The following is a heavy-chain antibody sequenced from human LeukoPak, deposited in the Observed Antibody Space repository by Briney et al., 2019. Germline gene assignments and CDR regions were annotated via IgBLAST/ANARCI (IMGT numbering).Heavy chain of an antibody. CDR1: GFTFSDYY. J-gene: IGHJ6*02. V-gene: IGHV3-11*01. Sequence: GGSLRLSCAASGFTFSDYYMSWIRQAPGKGLEWVSYISSSGSTIYYADSVKGRFTISRDNAKNSLYLQMNSLRAEDTAVYYCASQYHDILTGYYRQPDYYGMDVWGQGTTVTVSS. CDR3: ASQYHDILTGYYRQPDYYGMDV. D-gene: IGHD3-9*01. CDR2: ISSSGSTI.